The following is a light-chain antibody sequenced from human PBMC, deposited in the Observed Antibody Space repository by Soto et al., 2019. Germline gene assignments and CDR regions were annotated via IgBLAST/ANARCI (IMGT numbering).Light chain of an antibody. CDR2: GAS. CDR1: QSVARHY. Sequence: ESVLTQSPGTLSLSPGEGATLSCRASQSVARHYLAWFQQKPGQPPRLLISGASSRAAGIPDNFSGSGSGTDFTLTISRLETEDFAVYFCQQYAEAPITFGQGTRLEIK. J-gene: IGKJ5*01. V-gene: IGKV3-20*01. CDR3: QQYAEAPIT.